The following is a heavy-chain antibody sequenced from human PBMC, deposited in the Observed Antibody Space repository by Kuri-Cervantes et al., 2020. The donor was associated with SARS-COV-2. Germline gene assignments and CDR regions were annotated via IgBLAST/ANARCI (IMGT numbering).Heavy chain of an antibody. D-gene: IGHD3-22*01. CDR1: GFTFDDYA. V-gene: IGHV3-21*01. CDR2: ISSSGNYV. Sequence: GESLKISCASSGFTFDDYAMHWVRHAPGKGLEWVSSISSSGNYVYYADSVTGRFTISSDNSKNTLYLQRNSLRAEDTAVYYGAKEGTILPAMIVVAPSPDYWGQGTLVTVSS. CDR3: AKEGTILPAMIVVAPSPDY. J-gene: IGHJ4*02.